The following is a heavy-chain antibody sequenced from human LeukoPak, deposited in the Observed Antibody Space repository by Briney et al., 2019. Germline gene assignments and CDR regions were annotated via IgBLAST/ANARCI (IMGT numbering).Heavy chain of an antibody. CDR2: INPKTGGT. CDR1: GYTFTDYY. J-gene: IGHJ6*03. D-gene: IGHD4-17*01. V-gene: IGHV1-2*02. Sequence: ASVKVSCKASGYTFTDYYMHWVRQAAGQGLEWMGWINPKTGGTNYAQKFQGRLTVTRDTSITTAYMELSRLTSDDTAVYYCARDTQSTVNFYYYYYMDVWGKGTTVTISS. CDR3: ARDTQSTVNFYYYYYMDV.